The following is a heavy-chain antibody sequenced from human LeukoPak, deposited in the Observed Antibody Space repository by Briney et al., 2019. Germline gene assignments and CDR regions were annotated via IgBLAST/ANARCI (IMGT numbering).Heavy chain of an antibody. V-gene: IGHV4-34*01. CDR1: GGPFSDYY. CDR2: INHSGST. CDR3: ARGEGARDGYNYEGPFYFDY. D-gene: IGHD5-24*01. J-gene: IGHJ4*02. Sequence: SEALSLTCAVYGGPFSDYYWSWIRQPPGRGLEWIGKINHSGSTNYRPSLKSRVTISIDTSKNQFSLKLKSMTAADTAVYYCARGEGARDGYNYEGPFYFDYWGQGTLVTVSS.